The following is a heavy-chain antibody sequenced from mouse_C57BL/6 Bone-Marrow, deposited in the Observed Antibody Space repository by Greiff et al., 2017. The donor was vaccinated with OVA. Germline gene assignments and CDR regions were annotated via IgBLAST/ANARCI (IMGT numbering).Heavy chain of an antibody. CDR1: GYTFTSYW. Sequence: QVQLQQPGAELVMPGASVKLSCKASGYTFTSYWMHWVKQRPGQGLEWIGEIDPSDSYTNYNQKFKGKSTLTVDKSSSTAYMQLSSLTSEDSAVYDCARGGPYEYDDGFAYWGQGTLVTVSA. CDR2: IDPSDSYT. CDR3: ARGGPYEYDDGFAY. V-gene: IGHV1-69*01. J-gene: IGHJ3*01. D-gene: IGHD2-4*01.